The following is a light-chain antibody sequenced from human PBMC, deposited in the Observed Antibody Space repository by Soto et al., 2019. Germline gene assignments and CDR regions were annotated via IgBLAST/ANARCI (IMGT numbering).Light chain of an antibody. CDR2: DVT. CDR1: SSDVGGYNS. J-gene: IGLJ1*01. Sequence: QSVLTQPASVSGSPGQSITISCTGTSSDVGGYNSLSWYRQDPGKDPKLIIYDVTYRPSGVSNSFSGSKSGNTASLPISGLHSEDEAAYHCRSFTSISTDVFGTGTKGNVL. CDR3: RSFTSISTDV. V-gene: IGLV2-14*01.